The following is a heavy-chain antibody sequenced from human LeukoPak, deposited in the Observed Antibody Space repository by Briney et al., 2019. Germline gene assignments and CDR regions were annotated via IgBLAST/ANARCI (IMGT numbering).Heavy chain of an antibody. CDR1: GFTFSSYA. J-gene: IGHJ4*01. CDR2: ISGSGGST. CDR3: ATDLGVVVTATLAY. D-gene: IGHD2-21*02. V-gene: IGHV3-23*01. Sequence: GGSLRLSCAASGFTFSSYAMSWVRQAPGKGLEWVSAISGSGGSTYYADSVKGRFTISRDNSKNTLYLQMNSLRAEDTAVYYRATDLGVVVTATLAYWDHGTLV.